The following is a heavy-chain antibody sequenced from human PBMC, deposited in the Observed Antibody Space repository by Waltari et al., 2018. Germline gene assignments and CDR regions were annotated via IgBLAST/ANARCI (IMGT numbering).Heavy chain of an antibody. J-gene: IGHJ6*02. V-gene: IGHV1-24*01. CDR1: GYTLTDLS. Sequence: QVQLVQSGAEVKKPGASLKVSCKVSGYTLTDLSMHWVRQAPGKGLEWMGRCDPGEGEIIYTQKFPGGVRMTADTSTDTACLEVSSRRSEDPAVYFCATHYCSGGSCYYPYYDALDAWGQGTTVTVSS. CDR2: CDPGEGEI. CDR3: ATHYCSGGSCYYPYYDALDA. D-gene: IGHD2-15*01.